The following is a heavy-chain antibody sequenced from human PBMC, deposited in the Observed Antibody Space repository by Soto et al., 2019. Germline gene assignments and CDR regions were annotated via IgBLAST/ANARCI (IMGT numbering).Heavy chain of an antibody. Sequence: SETLSLTCTVSGGSISSYYWSWIRQSPGKGLEWIGYIFYSGSTTYNPSLKSRVTISVDTSKNQFSLKLSSVTAADTAVYYCARRYGEFNFDYWGQGTLVTVSS. V-gene: IGHV4-59*01. CDR1: GGSISSYY. J-gene: IGHJ4*02. CDR2: IFYSGST. D-gene: IGHD3-10*01. CDR3: ARRYGEFNFDY.